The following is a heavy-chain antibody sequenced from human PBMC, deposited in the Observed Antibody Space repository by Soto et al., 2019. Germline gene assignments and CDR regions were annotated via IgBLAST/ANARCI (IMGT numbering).Heavy chain of an antibody. J-gene: IGHJ5*02. Sequence: GGSLRLSCAASGFTFSSYSMNWVRQAPGKGLEWVSSISSSSSYIYYADSVKGRFTISRDNAKNSLYLQMNSLRAEDTAVYYCATDYRTEVIGWFDPWGQGTLVTVSS. CDR1: GFTFSSYS. D-gene: IGHD5-12*01. V-gene: IGHV3-21*01. CDR2: ISSSSSYI. CDR3: ATDYRTEVIGWFDP.